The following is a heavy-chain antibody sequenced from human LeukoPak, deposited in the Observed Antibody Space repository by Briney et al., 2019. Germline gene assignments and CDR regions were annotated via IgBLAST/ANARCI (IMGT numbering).Heavy chain of an antibody. CDR3: ARLRGYSYGYGDY. CDR2: ISCSGNTI. D-gene: IGHD5-18*01. V-gene: IGHV3-48*04. Sequence: GGSLRLSCAASGFTFSSYSMNWVRQAPGKGLEWVSYISCSGNTIDYADSVKGRFTISRDNAKNSLYLQMVSLRAEDTAVYYCARLRGYSYGYGDYWGQGTLVTVSS. J-gene: IGHJ4*02. CDR1: GFTFSSYS.